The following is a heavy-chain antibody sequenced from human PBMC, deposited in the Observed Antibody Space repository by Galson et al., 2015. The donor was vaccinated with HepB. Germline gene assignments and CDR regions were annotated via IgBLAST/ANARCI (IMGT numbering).Heavy chain of an antibody. CDR3: ARDLTRSDYYGMDV. V-gene: IGHV4-4*02. Sequence: ETLSLTCAVSGGSISSSNWWSWVRQPPGKGLEWIGEIYHSGSTNYNPSLKSRVTISVDKSKNQFSLKLSSVTAADTAVYYCARDLTRSDYYGMDVWGQGTTVTVSS. CDR1: GGSISSSNW. CDR2: IYHSGST. J-gene: IGHJ6*02. D-gene: IGHD4-11*01.